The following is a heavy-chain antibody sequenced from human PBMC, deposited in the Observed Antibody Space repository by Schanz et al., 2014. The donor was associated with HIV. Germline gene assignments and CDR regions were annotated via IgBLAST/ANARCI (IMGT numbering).Heavy chain of an antibody. Sequence: VQLVESGGGLVKPGGSLRLSCAASGFTFSSYSMNWVRQAPGKGLEWVARISPDGDTQHYADSLKGRFTISRDNFKNTLDLQMDSLRPDDTAVYYCAKGYTSSSVFNLWGRGTLVTVSS. CDR1: GFTFSSYS. J-gene: IGHJ2*01. V-gene: IGHV3-30*18. CDR2: ISPDGDTQ. CDR3: AKGYTSSSVFNL. D-gene: IGHD6-6*01.